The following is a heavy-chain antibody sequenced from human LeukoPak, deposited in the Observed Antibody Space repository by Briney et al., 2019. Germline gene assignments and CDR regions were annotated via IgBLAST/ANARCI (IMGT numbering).Heavy chain of an antibody. J-gene: IGHJ4*02. V-gene: IGHV1-46*01. Sequence: GASVKVSCKASGYTFTNYYIHWVRQAPGQGLERMGIINPSGGSTSNAQKFQGRVTMTRDTSTSTVYMDLSSLRAEDTAVYYCARGSGGTYYNYFDYWGQGTLVTVSS. CDR1: GYTFTNYY. D-gene: IGHD1-26*01. CDR3: ARGSGGTYYNYFDY. CDR2: INPSGGST.